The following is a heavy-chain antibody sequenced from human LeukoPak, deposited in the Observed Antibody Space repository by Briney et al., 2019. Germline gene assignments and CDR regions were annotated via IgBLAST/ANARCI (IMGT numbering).Heavy chain of an antibody. CDR2: FSGSGGST. CDR3: AKRRGLELLYYYYMDV. D-gene: IGHD1-7*01. J-gene: IGHJ6*03. Sequence: GGSLRLSCAASGFSFSSYAMSWVRQAPGKGLEWVSSFSGSGGSTYYADSVKGRFTISRDNAENSLYLQMNSLRAEDTAVYYCAKRRGLELLYYYYMDVWGKGTTVTVSS. CDR1: GFSFSSYA. V-gene: IGHV3-23*01.